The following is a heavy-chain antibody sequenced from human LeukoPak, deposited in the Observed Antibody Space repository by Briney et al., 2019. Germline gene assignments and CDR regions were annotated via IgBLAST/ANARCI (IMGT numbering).Heavy chain of an antibody. CDR3: ARMDGGILLFSDAFDI. D-gene: IGHD2-21*02. J-gene: IGHJ3*02. CDR2: IKQDGSEK. CDR1: GFTFSSYW. V-gene: IGHV3-7*01. Sequence: GGSLRLSCAVSGFTFSSYWMSWVRQAPGKGLEWVANIKQDGSEKYYVDSVKGRFTISRDNAKNSLYLQMNSLRAEDTAVYYCARMDGGILLFSDAFDIWGQGTMVTVSS.